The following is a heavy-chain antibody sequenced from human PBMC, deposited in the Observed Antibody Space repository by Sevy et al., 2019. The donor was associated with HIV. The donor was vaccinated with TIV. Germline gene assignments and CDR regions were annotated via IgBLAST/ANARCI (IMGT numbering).Heavy chain of an antibody. D-gene: IGHD2-8*01. CDR3: VRDDSYAFDF. CDR1: GFTFSYFS. J-gene: IGHJ4*02. CDR2: ITGTTSHI. V-gene: IGHV3-48*01. Sequence: GGSLRLSCAASGFTFSYFSLNWVRQAPGKGLEWIAYITGTTSHIYYSGSVKGRVTISRDNAKNSVYLQMSSLRAEDTAIYYCVRDDSYAFDFWGQRALVTDSS.